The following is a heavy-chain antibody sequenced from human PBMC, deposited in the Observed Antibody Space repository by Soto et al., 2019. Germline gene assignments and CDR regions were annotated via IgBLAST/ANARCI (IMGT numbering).Heavy chain of an antibody. CDR2: IIGGDGDK. CDR3: AKDRDPDGIWTFDS. CDR1: GFTFRTFT. J-gene: IGHJ5*01. D-gene: IGHD3-9*01. V-gene: IGHV3-23*01. Sequence: EVQLLEHGGQLVQPGESLRLSCAASGFTFRTFTMNWVRQAPGKGLEWVSGIIGGDGDKFYSASVKGRFTISRDNCKDMLFLQMSSLRVDDTAVYYCAKDRDPDGIWTFDSWGQGTLVTVSS.